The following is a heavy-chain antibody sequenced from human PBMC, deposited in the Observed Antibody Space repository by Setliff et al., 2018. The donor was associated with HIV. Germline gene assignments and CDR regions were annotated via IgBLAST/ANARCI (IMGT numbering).Heavy chain of an antibody. CDR1: GASITSGIYY. CDR2: VYFSGST. J-gene: IGHJ5*02. Sequence: LSLTCSVSGASITSGIYYWAWIRKPAGKGLEFIGRVYFSGSTNYNPSLKSRVTISLDTSKNRFSLNLRFVTAADTAVYYCARGFGSLDPWGKGTLVTVSS. V-gene: IGHV4-61*02. D-gene: IGHD1-26*01. CDR3: ARGFGSLDP.